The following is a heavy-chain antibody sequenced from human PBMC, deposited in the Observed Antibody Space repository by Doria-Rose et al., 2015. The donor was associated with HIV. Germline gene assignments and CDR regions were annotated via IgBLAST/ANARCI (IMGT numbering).Heavy chain of an antibody. CDR1: GVSLSSPGMG. CDR2: IFSDDER. V-gene: IGHV2-26*01. Sequence: SGPVLVKPTETLTLTCTVSGVSLSSPGMGVSWIRQPPGKALEWLANIFSDDERSYKTSLKSRLTITSGTSKGQVVLTMPDMDPVDTATYYCARIKSSRWYHKYYFDFWGQGTLVIVSA. J-gene: IGHJ4*02. CDR3: ARIKSSRWYHKYYFDF. D-gene: IGHD6-13*01.